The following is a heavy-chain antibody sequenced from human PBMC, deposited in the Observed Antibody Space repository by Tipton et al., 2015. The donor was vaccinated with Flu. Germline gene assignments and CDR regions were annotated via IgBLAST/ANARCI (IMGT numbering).Heavy chain of an antibody. CDR3: ARDTIFGVAN. J-gene: IGHJ1*01. CDR2: IYYSWST. V-gene: IGHV4-39*07. CDR1: GGSISSSSYY. D-gene: IGHD3-3*01. Sequence: TLSLTCTVSGGSISSSSYYWGWIRPPPGRGLEWIGGIYYSWSTYYNPSLKSPVTISVDTSKNQFSLRLSPVTAADTAVYYCARDTIFGVANWGQGTRVTVSS.